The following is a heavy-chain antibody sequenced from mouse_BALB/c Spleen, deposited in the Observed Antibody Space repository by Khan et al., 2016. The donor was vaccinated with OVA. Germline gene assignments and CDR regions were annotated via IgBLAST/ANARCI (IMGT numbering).Heavy chain of an antibody. CDR2: INTHSGVP. V-gene: IGHV9-4*02. D-gene: IGHD2-14*01. CDR3: ARGGAAFYRNDGGAMDY. J-gene: IGHJ4*01. CDR1: GYTFTTAG. Sequence: QIQLVQSGPELKKPGETVRISCKASGYTFTTAGMQWVQKMPGKGLKWIGWINTHSGVPKYSEDFKGRFAFSLETSASLGFLQITNIKNEDTATYFGARGGAAFYRNDGGAMDYWGQGTSVTVSS.